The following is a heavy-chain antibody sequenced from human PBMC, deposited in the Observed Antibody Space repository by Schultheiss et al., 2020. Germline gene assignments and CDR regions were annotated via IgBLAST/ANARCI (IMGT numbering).Heavy chain of an antibody. V-gene: IGHV4-4*07. CDR2: IYTSGST. J-gene: IGHJ4*02. D-gene: IGHD5-18*01. Sequence: SETLSLRCTVSGGSINNYYWSWIRQPAGKGLEWIGRIYTSGSTNYNPSLKSRVTMSVDTSKKQFSLKLISVTAADTAVYYCARGPPLMVTVWDYWGQGTLVTVSS. CDR1: GGSINNYY. CDR3: ARGPPLMVTVWDY.